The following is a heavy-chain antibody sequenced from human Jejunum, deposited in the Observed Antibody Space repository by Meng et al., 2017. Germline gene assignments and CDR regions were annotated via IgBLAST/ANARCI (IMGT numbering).Heavy chain of an antibody. J-gene: IGHJ4*02. CDR3: ARDSETYPTYFDY. D-gene: IGHD5-24*01. CDR2: ISDSGTT. Sequence: QVQVQESGPGLVSPSETLSLTCTVSVSSVSSGFYYWSWIRQPPGKGLEWIGYISDSGTTNYNPSLKSRVTMSVDTSKNHFSLKLTSVTAADTAVYFCARDSETYPTYFDYWGQGTLVTVSS. CDR1: VSSVSSGFYY. V-gene: IGHV4-61*03.